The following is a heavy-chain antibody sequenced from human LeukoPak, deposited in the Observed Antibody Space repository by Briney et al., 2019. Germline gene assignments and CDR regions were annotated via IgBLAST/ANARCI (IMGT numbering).Heavy chain of an antibody. Sequence: ASVKVSCKASGYTFTGYYMHWVRQAPGQGLEWMGWINPNSGDTNYAQKFQGRVTMTRDTSISTAYMELSRLRSDDTAVYYCARVGYSGYDLDHWGQGTLVTVSS. D-gene: IGHD5-12*01. CDR3: ARVGYSGYDLDH. J-gene: IGHJ4*02. CDR1: GYTFTGYY. CDR2: INPNSGDT. V-gene: IGHV1-2*02.